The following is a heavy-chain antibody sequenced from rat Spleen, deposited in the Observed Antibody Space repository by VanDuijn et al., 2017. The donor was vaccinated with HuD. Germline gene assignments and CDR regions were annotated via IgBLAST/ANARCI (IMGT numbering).Heavy chain of an antibody. V-gene: IGHV4-2*01. CDR2: INKDSSIK. CDR3: VREEFGVNY. CDR1: GFNFNDYW. D-gene: IGHD4-5*01. Sequence: EVQLVESGGGLVQPGRSLKLSCAASGFNFNDYWMGWVRQAPGKGLEWIGEINKDSSIKKYSPSLKGKLTISRDNALNTLSLEMSTVGSEDTATYYCVREEFGVNYWGQGVMVTVSS. J-gene: IGHJ2*01.